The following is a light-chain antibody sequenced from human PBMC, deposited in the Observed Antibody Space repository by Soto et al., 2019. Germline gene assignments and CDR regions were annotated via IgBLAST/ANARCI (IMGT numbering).Light chain of an antibody. CDR3: CSYAGSSTWV. CDR1: SSDVGAYNS. Sequence: QSALTQPRSVSGSPGQSVTISCSGTSSDVGAYNSLSWYQHHPGEAPRVMIYDVTERPSGVPHRFSGSKSGNTASLTISGLQAEDEADYYCCSYAGSSTWVFGGGTKLTVL. J-gene: IGLJ3*02. CDR2: DVT. V-gene: IGLV2-11*01.